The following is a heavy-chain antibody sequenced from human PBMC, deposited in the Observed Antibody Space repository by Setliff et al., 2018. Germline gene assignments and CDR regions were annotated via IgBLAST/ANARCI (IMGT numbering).Heavy chain of an antibody. CDR1: GYTFTDYG. D-gene: IGHD2-2*01. V-gene: IGHV1-18*01. CDR2: ISPYTGNT. Sequence: GASVKVSCKASGYTFTDYGTSWVRQAPGQGLEWMGWISPYTGNTFYAPQFQGRVIMTTDTSAKTAYMDLRSLRSDDTAVYYCERLVRYCSTTSCQRTSGDDFWGRGTLVTVS. CDR3: ERLVRYCSTTSCQRTSGDDF. J-gene: IGHJ4*02.